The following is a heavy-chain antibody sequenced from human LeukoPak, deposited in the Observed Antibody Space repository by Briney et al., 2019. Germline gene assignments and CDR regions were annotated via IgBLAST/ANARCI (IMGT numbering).Heavy chain of an antibody. CDR1: GFTFSSYA. J-gene: IGHJ4*02. CDR3: AARFDSSGYPFDY. Sequence: EGSLRLSCAASGFTFSSYAMSWVRQAPGKGLEWVSAISGSGGSTYYADSVKGRFTISRDNSKNTLYLQMNSLRAEDTAVYYCAARFDSSGYPFDYWGQGTLVTVSS. CDR2: ISGSGGST. D-gene: IGHD3-22*01. V-gene: IGHV3-23*01.